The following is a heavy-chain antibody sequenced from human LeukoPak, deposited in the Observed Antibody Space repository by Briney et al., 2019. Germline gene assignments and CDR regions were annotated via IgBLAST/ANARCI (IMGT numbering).Heavy chain of an antibody. CDR3: ARGLRQLVRSWHY. CDR2: IYHSGST. D-gene: IGHD6-6*01. V-gene: IGHV4-4*02. Sequence: PSETLSLTCAVSGGSISSSNWWSWVRQPPGKGLEWIGEIYHSGSTNYNPSLKSRVTISVDKSKSQFSLRLSSVTAADTAVYYCARGLRQLVRSWHYWGQGTLVTVSS. CDR1: GGSISSSNW. J-gene: IGHJ4*02.